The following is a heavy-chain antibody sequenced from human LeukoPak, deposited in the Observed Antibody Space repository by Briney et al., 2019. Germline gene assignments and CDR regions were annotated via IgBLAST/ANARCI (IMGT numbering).Heavy chain of an antibody. Sequence: PGGSLRLSCAASGFAFNSFAMTWVRQAPGKGLEWVSIISTSGGSTYYADSVRGRFTISRDNSKNTLYLQMNSLRAEDTAIYFCAKGGIAGNWFDPWGQGTLVTVSS. D-gene: IGHD6-13*01. CDR2: ISTSGGST. V-gene: IGHV3-23*01. CDR3: AKGGIAGNWFDP. CDR1: GFAFNSFA. J-gene: IGHJ5*02.